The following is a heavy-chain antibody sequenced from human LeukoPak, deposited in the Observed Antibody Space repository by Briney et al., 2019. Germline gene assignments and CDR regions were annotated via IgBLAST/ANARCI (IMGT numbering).Heavy chain of an antibody. CDR1: GFTFSSSA. CDR3: AKGGTVTNIDY. V-gene: IGHV3-23*01. CDR2: ISGNGAAI. D-gene: IGHD4-17*01. J-gene: IGHJ4*02. Sequence: GGSLRLSCAASGFTFSSSAMSWVRQAPGKGLEWVSAISGNGAAIYYADSVKGRFTISRDNSKNSLYLQMNSLRAEDTALYYCAKGGTVTNIDYWGQGTLVTVSS.